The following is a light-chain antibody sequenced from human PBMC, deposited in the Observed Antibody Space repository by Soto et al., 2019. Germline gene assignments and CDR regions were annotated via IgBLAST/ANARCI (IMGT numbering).Light chain of an antibody. J-gene: IGKJ5*01. CDR1: QSVSSN. V-gene: IGKV3-15*01. Sequence: EIVMTQSPATLSVSPGERATLSCRASQSVSSNLAWYQQKPGQAPRLLIYGASTRATGIPARFSGSGSGTEFTLTISGLQSEDFAVYYCQQYNNWPPLTFGGGTRLEIK. CDR2: GAS. CDR3: QQYNNWPPLT.